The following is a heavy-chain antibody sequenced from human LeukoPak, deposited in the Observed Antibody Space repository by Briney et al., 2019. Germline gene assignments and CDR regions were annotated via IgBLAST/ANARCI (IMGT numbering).Heavy chain of an antibody. CDR1: GYSFTSYW. Sequence: GESLKISCEGSGYSFTSYWIAWVRQMPGKGLESMGIIYPGDSDTRYSPSLQGQVTISADKSISTAYLQWSSLRASDTAMYYCARQRGPYYDSAFDYWGQGTLVTVSS. V-gene: IGHV5-51*01. CDR2: IYPGDSDT. J-gene: IGHJ4*02. CDR3: ARQRGPYYDSAFDY. D-gene: IGHD3-10*01.